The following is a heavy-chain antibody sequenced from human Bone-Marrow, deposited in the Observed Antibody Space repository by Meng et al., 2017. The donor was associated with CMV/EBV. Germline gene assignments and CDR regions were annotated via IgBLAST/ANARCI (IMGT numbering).Heavy chain of an antibody. CDR2: ISSSGSTI. V-gene: IGHV3-48*03. CDR1: GFTFSSYA. J-gene: IGHJ4*02. D-gene: IGHD1-26*01. CDR3: ASGYGGSSH. Sequence: GESLKISCAASGFTFSSYAMSWVRQAPGKGLEWVSYISSSGSTIYDADSVKGRFTISRDNAKNSLYLQMSSLRAEDTAVYYCASGYGGSSHWGQGTLVTVSS.